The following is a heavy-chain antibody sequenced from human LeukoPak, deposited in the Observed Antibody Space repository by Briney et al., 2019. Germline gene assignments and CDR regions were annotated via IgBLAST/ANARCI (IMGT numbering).Heavy chain of an antibody. D-gene: IGHD6-19*01. CDR1: GFTFSSYW. V-gene: IGHV3-7*04. J-gene: IGHJ4*02. CDR2: IKQDGSEK. Sequence: GGSLRLSCAASGFTFSSYWMSWVRQAPGKGLEWVANIKQDGSEKYYVDSVKGRFTISRDNAKNSLYLQMNSLRAEDTAVYYCARARRAKYSSVVFDYWGQGTLVTVSS. CDR3: ARARRAKYSSVVFDY.